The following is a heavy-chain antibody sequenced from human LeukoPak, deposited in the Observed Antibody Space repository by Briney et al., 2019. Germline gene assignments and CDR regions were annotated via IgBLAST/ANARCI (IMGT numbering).Heavy chain of an antibody. CDR1: GFTFSTYV. D-gene: IGHD2-15*01. CDR3: AKNGGGSCYSFCDY. Sequence: QPGGSLRLSCAASGFTFSTYVMSLVRQAPGKGLEWVSSVSGNGDTYYADSVKGRFTISRDNSKNTVYLQMSSLRAEDTAVYYCAKNGGGSCYSFCDYWGQGNLVTVSS. CDR2: VSGNGDT. V-gene: IGHV3-23*01. J-gene: IGHJ4*02.